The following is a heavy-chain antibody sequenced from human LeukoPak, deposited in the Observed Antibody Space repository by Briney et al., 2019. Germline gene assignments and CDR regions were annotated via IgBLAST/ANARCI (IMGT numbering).Heavy chain of an antibody. Sequence: GGSLRLSRAASGFTFSIYAMSWVRQAPGKGLEWVSAISGSGSSTYYADSVKGRFTISRDNSKNTLYLQMNYLRAEDTAVYYCAKDISYGFDYWGQGTLVTVSS. CDR3: AKDISYGFDY. CDR2: ISGSGSST. V-gene: IGHV3-23*01. CDR1: GFTFSIYA. D-gene: IGHD5-18*01. J-gene: IGHJ4*02.